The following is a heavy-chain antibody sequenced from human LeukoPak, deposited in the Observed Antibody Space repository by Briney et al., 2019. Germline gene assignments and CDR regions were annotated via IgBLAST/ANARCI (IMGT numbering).Heavy chain of an antibody. J-gene: IGHJ5*02. Sequence: SETLSLTCTVSGGSISSSSYYWGWIRQPPGTGLEWIGSIYYSGSTYYNPSLKSRVTISVDTSKNQFSLKLSSVTAADTAVYYCARALQPYCSSTSCYMGNWFDPWGQGTLVTVSS. CDR2: IYYSGST. V-gene: IGHV4-39*07. CDR3: ARALQPYCSSTSCYMGNWFDP. D-gene: IGHD2-2*02. CDR1: GGSISSSSYY.